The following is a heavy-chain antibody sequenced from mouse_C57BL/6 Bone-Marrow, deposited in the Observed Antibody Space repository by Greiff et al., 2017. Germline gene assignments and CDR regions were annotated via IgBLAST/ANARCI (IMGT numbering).Heavy chain of an antibody. CDR3: SRQVTTVLATKYFDV. Sequence: DVKLVESGGGLVKPGGSLKLSCAASGFTFSSYTMYWVRQTPEKRLQWVAAISGGGGNTYYPDSVKGRFTISRDNDKNILYLQMSSLRSEDTALYYCSRQVTTVLATKYFDVWGTGTTVTVSS. CDR1: GFTFSSYT. J-gene: IGHJ1*03. D-gene: IGHD1-1*01. CDR2: ISGGGGNT. V-gene: IGHV5-9*01.